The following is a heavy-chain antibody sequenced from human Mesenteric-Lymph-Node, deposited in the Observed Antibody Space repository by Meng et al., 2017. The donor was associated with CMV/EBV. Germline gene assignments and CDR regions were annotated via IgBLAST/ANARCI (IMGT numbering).Heavy chain of an antibody. CDR2: IYPGDSDT. D-gene: IGHD1-7*01. J-gene: IGHJ6*02. V-gene: IGHV5-51*01. CDR1: GYSFISYW. Sequence: GESLKISCEGSGYSFISYWIGWVRQTPGKGLEWMGIIYPGDSDTRYSPSFQGQVTISADKSISTAYLQWSSLKASDTAMYYCARHGLELLRLDRERKGWPPRSNTKYGMDVWGQGTTVTVSS. CDR3: ARHGLELLRLDRERKGWPPRSNTKYGMDV.